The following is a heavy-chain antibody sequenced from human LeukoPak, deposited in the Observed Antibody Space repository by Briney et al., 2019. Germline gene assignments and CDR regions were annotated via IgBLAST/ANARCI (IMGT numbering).Heavy chain of an antibody. CDR2: IGSSSYI. J-gene: IGHJ4*02. CDR1: GFTFSSYS. D-gene: IGHD3-9*01. V-gene: IGHV3-21*01. Sequence: GGSLRLSCAASGFTFSSYSMNWVRQAPGKGLEWVSSIGSSSYIYYADSVKGRFTISRDNAKNSLYLQMNSLRAEDTAVYYCAREADYDILTGYWDFDYWGQGTLVTVSS. CDR3: AREADYDILTGYWDFDY.